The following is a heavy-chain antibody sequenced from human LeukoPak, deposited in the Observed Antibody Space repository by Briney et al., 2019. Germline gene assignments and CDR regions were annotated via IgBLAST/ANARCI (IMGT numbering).Heavy chain of an antibody. J-gene: IGHJ5*02. Sequence: ASVKVSCKTSGYTFTGYYMHWVRQAPGQGLEWMGWINPNSGGTNYAQKFQGRVTMTRDTSISTAYMELSGLRSDDTAVYYCARGRQPAAFSGWFDPWGQGTLVTVSS. CDR1: GYTFTGYY. CDR3: ARGRQPAAFSGWFDP. V-gene: IGHV1-2*02. D-gene: IGHD2-2*01. CDR2: INPNSGGT.